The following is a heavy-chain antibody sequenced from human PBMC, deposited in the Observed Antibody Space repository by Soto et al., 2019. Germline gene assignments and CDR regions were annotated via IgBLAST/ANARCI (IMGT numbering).Heavy chain of an antibody. Sequence: NPSETLSLTCAVYGGSFSGYYWSWIRQPPGKGLEWIGEINHSGSTNYNPSLKSRVTISVDTSKNQFSLKLSSVTAADTAVYYCAPRGYYYGSGTLPLWGQGTLVTVSS. V-gene: IGHV4-34*01. D-gene: IGHD3-10*01. CDR3: APRGYYYGSGTLPL. J-gene: IGHJ4*02. CDR1: GGSFSGYY. CDR2: INHSGST.